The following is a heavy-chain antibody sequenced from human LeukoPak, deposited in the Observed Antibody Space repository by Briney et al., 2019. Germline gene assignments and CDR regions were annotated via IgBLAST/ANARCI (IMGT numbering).Heavy chain of an antibody. J-gene: IGHJ3*02. CDR2: ISGSGGST. D-gene: IGHD3-22*01. V-gene: IGHV3-23*01. Sequence: GASVKVSCKASGGTFSSYAMSWVRQAPGKGLEWVSAISGSGGSTYYADSVKGRFTISRDNSKNTLYLQMNSLRAEDTAVYYCAKGRDYYDSSGPPDTAFDIWGQGTMVTVSS. CDR3: AKGRDYYDSSGPPDTAFDI. CDR1: GGTFSSYA.